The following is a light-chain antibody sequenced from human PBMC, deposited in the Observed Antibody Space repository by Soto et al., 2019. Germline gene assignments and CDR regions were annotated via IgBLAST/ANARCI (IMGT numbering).Light chain of an antibody. Sequence: DIQMTQSPSTLSASVGDRVTITCRASQSISSWLAWYQQKPGKAPKLLIYDASSLESGVPSRFSGSGSGTEFTHTISNLXXXXXAXYYCQQYNSYSWTFGQGTKVDIK. CDR2: DAS. J-gene: IGKJ1*01. CDR3: QQYNSYSWT. V-gene: IGKV1-5*01. CDR1: QSISSW.